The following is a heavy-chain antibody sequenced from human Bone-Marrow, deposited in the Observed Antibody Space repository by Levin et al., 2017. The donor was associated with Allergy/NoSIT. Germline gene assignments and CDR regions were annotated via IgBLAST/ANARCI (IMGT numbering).Heavy chain of an antibody. Sequence: PGESLKISCAASGFSFSSYKMSWVRQAPGKGLEWVSSISSRNSHMFYADSVKGRFTISRDNAKNSLYLQMNGLSAEDTAVYYCARADCSAGNCPAFVYWGQGTLVTVSS. V-gene: IGHV3-21*01. D-gene: IGHD2-15*01. CDR3: ARADCSAGNCPAFVY. J-gene: IGHJ4*02. CDR1: GFSFSSYK. CDR2: ISSRNSHM.